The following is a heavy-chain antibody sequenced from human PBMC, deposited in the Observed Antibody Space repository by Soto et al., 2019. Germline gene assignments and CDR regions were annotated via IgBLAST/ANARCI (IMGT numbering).Heavy chain of an antibody. J-gene: IGHJ4*02. V-gene: IGHV3-23*01. Sequence: EVQLLESGGGLVQPGGSLRLSCAASGFTFSSYAITWVRQAPGKGLEWVSGISGGGGGTYYADSVKGRFTISRDNSKNTLNLQMNSLRAEDTAVYYCAKGVEAAYYYGSSGYYGFDYWGQGTLVTVSS. CDR3: AKGVEAAYYYGSSGYYGFDY. D-gene: IGHD3-22*01. CDR2: ISGGGGGT. CDR1: GFTFSSYA.